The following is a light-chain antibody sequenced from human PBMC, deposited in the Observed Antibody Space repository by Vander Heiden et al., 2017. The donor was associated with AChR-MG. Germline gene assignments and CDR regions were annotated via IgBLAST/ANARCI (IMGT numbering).Light chain of an antibody. CDR2: KDS. CDR3: LSADSSGTYPYV. V-gene: IGLV3-16*01. CDR1: ALPKKY. J-gene: IGLJ1*01. Sequence: SSELTQPPPVSVSLGQMARITCSGEALPKKYDYWDQQKPGQFPVLVIYKDSERPSGIPERFSGSSSGTIVTLTISGVQAEDEADYYCLSADSSGTYPYVFGTGTKVTVL.